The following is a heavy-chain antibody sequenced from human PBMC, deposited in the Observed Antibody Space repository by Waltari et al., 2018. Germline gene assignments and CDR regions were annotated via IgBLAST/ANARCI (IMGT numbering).Heavy chain of an antibody. CDR2: ISSSSSTI. V-gene: IGHV3-48*01. Sequence: EVQLVESGGGLVQPGGSLRLSCAASGFTFSSYSMNWVRQAPGKGLEWVSYISSSSSTIYYADSVKGRFTISRDNVKNSLYLQMNSLRAEDTAVYYCASNSLDRDYWGQGTLVTVSS. CDR3: ASNSLDRDY. D-gene: IGHD1-26*01. CDR1: GFTFSSYS. J-gene: IGHJ4*02.